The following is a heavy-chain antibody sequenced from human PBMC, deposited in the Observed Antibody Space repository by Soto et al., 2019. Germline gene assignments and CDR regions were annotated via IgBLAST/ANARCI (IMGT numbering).Heavy chain of an antibody. Sequence: QVQLQESGPGLVKPSQTLSLTCTVSGGSIRSGGYYWSWIRQHPGKGLEWIGYIYYSGSTYYNPSLKSRVTISVDTSKNQFSLKLSSVTAADTAVYYCARDDPRYCSSTSCPSGAFDIWGQGTMVTVSS. D-gene: IGHD2-2*01. CDR3: ARDDPRYCSSTSCPSGAFDI. J-gene: IGHJ3*02. CDR2: IYYSGST. V-gene: IGHV4-31*03. CDR1: GGSIRSGGYY.